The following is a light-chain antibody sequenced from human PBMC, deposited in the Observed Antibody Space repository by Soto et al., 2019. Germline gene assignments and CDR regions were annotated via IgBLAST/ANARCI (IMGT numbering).Light chain of an antibody. CDR2: EGS. CDR3: CSYAASGTVL. J-gene: IGLJ2*01. Sequence: QSALTQPASVSGSPGQSITISCTGTSSDVGSYNLVYWYQQHPGKAPKFMISEGSKWPSGVSNRFSASKSGNTASLTISGLQAEDEDDYYCCSYAASGTVLFGGGTQLTVL. V-gene: IGLV2-23*01. CDR1: SSDVGSYNL.